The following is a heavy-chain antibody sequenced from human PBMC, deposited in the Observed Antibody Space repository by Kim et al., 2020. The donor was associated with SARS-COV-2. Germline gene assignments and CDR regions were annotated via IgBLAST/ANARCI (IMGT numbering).Heavy chain of an antibody. D-gene: IGHD6-13*01. CDR1: GYTFTGYY. J-gene: IGHJ5*02. V-gene: IGHV1-2*02. CDR2: INPNSGGT. Sequence: ASVKVSCKASGYTFTGYYMHWVRQAPGQGLEWMGWINPNSGGTNYAQKFQGRVTMTRDTSISTAYMELSRLRSDDTAVYYCASLLYRPGIAAAGTGSWGQGTLVTVSS. CDR3: ASLLYRPGIAAAGTGS.